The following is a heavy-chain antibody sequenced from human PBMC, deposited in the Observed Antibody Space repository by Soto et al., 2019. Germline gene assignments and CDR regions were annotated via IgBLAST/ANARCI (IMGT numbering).Heavy chain of an antibody. Sequence: VASVKVSCKASGGTFSSYAISWVRQAPGQGLEWMGGIIPIFGTANYAQKFQGRVTITADKSTSTAYMELSSLRSEDTAVYYCARDGRDDFWTGWGMDVWGQGTTVTVS. CDR2: IIPIFGTA. J-gene: IGHJ6*02. V-gene: IGHV1-69*06. CDR3: ARDGRDDFWTGWGMDV. D-gene: IGHD3-3*01. CDR1: GGTFSSYA.